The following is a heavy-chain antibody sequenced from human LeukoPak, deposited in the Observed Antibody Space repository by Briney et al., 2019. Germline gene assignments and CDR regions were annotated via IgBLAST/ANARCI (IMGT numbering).Heavy chain of an antibody. Sequence: GASVKVSCKTSGYTFINFDINWVRQATGQGLEWVGWMNPTSGNTGNALKVQGRVTLTRDTSTGPAYMELRSLRSDDMAVYYCARWGYYDILTGYITAAFDIWGQGTMVTVSS. D-gene: IGHD3-9*01. CDR3: ARWGYYDILTGYITAAFDI. J-gene: IGHJ3*02. CDR2: MNPTSGNT. CDR1: GYTFINFD. V-gene: IGHV1-8*01.